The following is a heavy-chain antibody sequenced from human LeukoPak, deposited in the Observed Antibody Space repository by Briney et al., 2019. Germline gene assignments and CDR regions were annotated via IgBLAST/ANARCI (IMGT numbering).Heavy chain of an antibody. J-gene: IGHJ4*02. Sequence: GASVKVSRKASGGTFSSYAISWVRQAPGQGLEWMGGIIPIFGTANYAQKFQGRVTITTDESTSTAYMELSSLRSEDTAVYYCARGPSTTVTTTLPFDYWGQGTLVTVSS. CDR3: ARGPSTTVTTTLPFDY. CDR2: IIPIFGTA. V-gene: IGHV1-69*05. D-gene: IGHD4-17*01. CDR1: GGTFSSYA.